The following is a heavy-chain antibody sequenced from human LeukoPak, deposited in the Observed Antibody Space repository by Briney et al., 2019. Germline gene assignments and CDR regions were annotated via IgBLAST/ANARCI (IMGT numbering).Heavy chain of an antibody. CDR1: GGSISSGGYY. J-gene: IGHJ3*02. Sequence: PSETLSLTCTVSGGSISSGGYYWSWLRQHPGKGLEWIGYIYYSGSTYYNPSLKSRVTISVDTSKNQFSLKLSSVTAADTAVYYCARDSEFYYGSGSYWDAFDIWGQGTMVTVSS. CDR2: IYYSGST. V-gene: IGHV4-31*03. D-gene: IGHD3-10*01. CDR3: ARDSEFYYGSGSYWDAFDI.